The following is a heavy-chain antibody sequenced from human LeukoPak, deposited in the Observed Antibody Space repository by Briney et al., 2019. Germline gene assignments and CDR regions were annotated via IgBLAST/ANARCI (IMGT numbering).Heavy chain of an antibody. CDR1: GFTFKIYG. J-gene: IGHJ3*02. CDR2: ISYDGSNK. CDR3: ARVLLGNYYDSSGYYPDAFDI. V-gene: IGHV3-30*19. D-gene: IGHD3-22*01. Sequence: GGSLRLSCAASGFTFKIYGMHWVRQAPGKGLEWVAVISYDGSNKYYADSVKGRFTISRDNSKNTLYLQMNSLRAEDTAVYYCARVLLGNYYDSSGYYPDAFDIWGQGTMVTVSS.